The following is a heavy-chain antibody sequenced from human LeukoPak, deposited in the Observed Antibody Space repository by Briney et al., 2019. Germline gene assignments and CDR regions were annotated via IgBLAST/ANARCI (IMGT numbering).Heavy chain of an antibody. V-gene: IGHV4-39*07. Sequence: SETLSLTCTVSGGSISSSSYYWGWIRQPPGKELEWIGSIYYSGSTYYNPSLKSRVTISVDTSKNQFSLKLSSVTAADTAVYYCARGVPITGTRRSIDYWGQGTLVTVSS. CDR3: ARGVPITGTRRSIDY. CDR1: GGSISSSSYY. CDR2: IYYSGST. J-gene: IGHJ4*02. D-gene: IGHD1-7*01.